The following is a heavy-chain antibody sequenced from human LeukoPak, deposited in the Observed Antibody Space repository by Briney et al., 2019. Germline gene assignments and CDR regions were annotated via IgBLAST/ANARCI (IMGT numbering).Heavy chain of an antibody. D-gene: IGHD6-13*01. CDR3: ARTHSSSWYPFDY. J-gene: IGHJ4*02. CDR2: VYHSRST. Sequence: GEVYHSRSTYYNPSLKSRVTISVDKSKTQFSLKLSSVTAADTAVYYCARTHSSSWYPFDYWGQGTLVTVSS. V-gene: IGHV4-4*02.